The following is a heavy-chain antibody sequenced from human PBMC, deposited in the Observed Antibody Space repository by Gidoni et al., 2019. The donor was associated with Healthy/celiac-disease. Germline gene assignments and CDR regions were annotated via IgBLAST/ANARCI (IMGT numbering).Heavy chain of an antibody. V-gene: IGHV4-59*08. Sequence: QVQLQESGPGLVKPSETLSLTCTVSGGSISSYYWSWIRQPPGKGLEWIGYIYYSGSTNYNPSLKSRVTISVDTSKNQFSLKLSSVTAADTAVYYCARGVVDTAMVADYWGQGTLVTVSS. CDR3: ARGVVDTAMVADY. D-gene: IGHD5-18*01. CDR2: IYYSGST. CDR1: GGSISSYY. J-gene: IGHJ4*02.